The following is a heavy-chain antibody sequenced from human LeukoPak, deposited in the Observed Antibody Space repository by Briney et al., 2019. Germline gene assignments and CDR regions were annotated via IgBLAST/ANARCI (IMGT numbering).Heavy chain of an antibody. CDR3: ARGLGRAFDY. J-gene: IGHJ4*02. D-gene: IGHD1-26*01. CDR2: IPYGGSNK. CDR1: GFTFSSYA. V-gene: IGHV3-30*04. Sequence: GGSLRLSCAASGFTFSSYAMHWVRQAPGKGLEWVAVIPYGGSNKYYADSVKGRFTISRDNSKNTLYLQMNSLRAEDTAVYYCARGLGRAFDYWGQGTLVTVSS.